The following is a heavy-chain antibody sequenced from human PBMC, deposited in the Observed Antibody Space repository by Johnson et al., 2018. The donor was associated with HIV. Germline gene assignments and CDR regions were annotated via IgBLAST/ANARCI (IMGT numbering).Heavy chain of an antibody. D-gene: IGHD2-15*01. CDR1: GFTFSDYY. CDR2: IYSGGST. Sequence: VQLVESGGRVVRPGGSLRLSCAASGFTFSDYYMSWIRQAPGKGLEWVSVIYSGGSTSYADSVKGRFTISRDNAKNTLYLQMNSLRAEDTAVYYCATPQEGYSAFDIWGQGTMVTVSS. J-gene: IGHJ3*02. V-gene: IGHV3-66*02. CDR3: ATPQEGYSAFDI.